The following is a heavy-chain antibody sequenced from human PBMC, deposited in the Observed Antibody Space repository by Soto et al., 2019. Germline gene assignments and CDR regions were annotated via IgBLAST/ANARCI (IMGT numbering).Heavy chain of an antibody. V-gene: IGHV4-39*01. Sequence: SETLSLTCTVSGGSISSSSYYWGWVRQPPGKGLEWIGSIYYSGSTYYNPSLKSRVTISVDTSKNQFSLKLSSVTAADTAVYYCAKDYYGSGSYFNSKWFDPWGQGTLVTVSS. CDR1: GGSISSSSYY. D-gene: IGHD3-10*01. CDR3: AKDYYGSGSYFNSKWFDP. J-gene: IGHJ5*02. CDR2: IYYSGST.